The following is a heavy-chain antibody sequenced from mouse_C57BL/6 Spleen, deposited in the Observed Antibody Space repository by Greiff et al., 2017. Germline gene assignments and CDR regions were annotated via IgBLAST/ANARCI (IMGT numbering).Heavy chain of an antibody. CDR2: INPNNGGT. V-gene: IGHV1-26*01. CDR3: ARSAYYYGSSFRYFDV. J-gene: IGHJ1*03. Sequence: VQLKQSGPELVKPGASVKISCKASGYTFTDYYMNWVKQSHGKSLEWIGDINPNNGGTSYNQKFKGKATLTVDKSSSTAYMELRSLTSEDSAVYYCARSAYYYGSSFRYFDVWGTGTTVTVSS. D-gene: IGHD1-1*01. CDR1: GYTFTDYY.